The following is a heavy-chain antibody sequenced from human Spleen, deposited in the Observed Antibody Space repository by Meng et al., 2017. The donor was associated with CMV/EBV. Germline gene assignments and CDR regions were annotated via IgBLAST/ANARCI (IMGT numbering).Heavy chain of an antibody. CDR1: GRTFSSDA. Sequence: SGRTFSSDAISWLRQAPGQGLEWMGGIIPIFGTANYAQKFQGRVTITTDESTGTAYMELSSLRSEDTAVYYCARAVGNWNYGPRFDYWGQGTLVTVSS. V-gene: IGHV1-69*05. CDR2: IIPIFGTA. D-gene: IGHD1-7*01. J-gene: IGHJ4*02. CDR3: ARAVGNWNYGPRFDY.